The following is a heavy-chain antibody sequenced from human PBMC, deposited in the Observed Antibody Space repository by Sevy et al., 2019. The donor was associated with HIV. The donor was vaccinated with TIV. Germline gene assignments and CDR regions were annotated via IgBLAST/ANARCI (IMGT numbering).Heavy chain of an antibody. D-gene: IGHD6-19*01. CDR2: IFSGGST. Sequence: GGSLRLSCAISGFTVNDKYIIWVRQAPGKGLEWVSVIFSGGSTYYGDSAKGRFTTSRDNSKNTVDLQMNSVRAEDTAVYYCVGLFLSYRSGWSYFDYWGQGTLVTVSS. CDR3: VGLFLSYRSGWSYFDY. J-gene: IGHJ4*02. CDR1: GFTVNDKY. V-gene: IGHV3-66*02.